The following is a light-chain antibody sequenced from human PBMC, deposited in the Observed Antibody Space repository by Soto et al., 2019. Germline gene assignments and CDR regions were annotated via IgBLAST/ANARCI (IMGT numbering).Light chain of an antibody. CDR1: QSITDY. CDR2: AAS. V-gene: IGKV1-39*01. CDR3: QQSFSAPSIT. J-gene: IGKJ5*01. Sequence: DIQMTQFPSSLSASVGDRVTITCRASQSITDYLNWYQQKPGKAPKLLIYAASTLQTGVPSRFSGSGSGTGFTLTISTLQPEDFATYFCQQSFSAPSITFGQGTRLEVK.